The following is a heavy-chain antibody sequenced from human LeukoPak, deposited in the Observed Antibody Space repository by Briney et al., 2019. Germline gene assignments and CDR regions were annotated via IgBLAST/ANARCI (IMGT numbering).Heavy chain of an antibody. D-gene: IGHD6-13*01. CDR2: ISYDGSNK. CDR3: ARSTGIAAAGPYTP. J-gene: IGHJ5*02. CDR1: GFTFSSYA. Sequence: PGRSLRLSCAASGFTFSSYAMHWVRQAPGKGLEWVAVISYDGSNKYYADSVKGRFTISRDNSKNTLYLQMNSLRAEDTAVYYCARSTGIAAAGPYTPWGQGTLVAVSS. V-gene: IGHV3-30-3*01.